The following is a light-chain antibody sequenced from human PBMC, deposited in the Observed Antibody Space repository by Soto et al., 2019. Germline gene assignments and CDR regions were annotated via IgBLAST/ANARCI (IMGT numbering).Light chain of an antibody. CDR2: DAS. CDR1: QSIRSY. CDR3: QQSYNTPRT. V-gene: IGKV1-39*01. J-gene: IGKJ1*01. Sequence: DIQLTQSPSSLSASVGDKVTITCRASQSIRSYLNWVQQKPGKAPKLLIYDASSLQTGVPSRFSGSGSGTHFTLTINSPQPEDFATYYCQQSYNTPRTFGQGTKVDIK.